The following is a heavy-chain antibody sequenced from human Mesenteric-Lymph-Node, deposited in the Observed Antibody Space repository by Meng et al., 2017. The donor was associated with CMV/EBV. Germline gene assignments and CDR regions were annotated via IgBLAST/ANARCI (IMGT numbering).Heavy chain of an antibody. Sequence: GESLKISCAASGFTFSSYSMNWVRQAPGKGLEWVSFISSSSSFIYYADSVKGRFTISRDNAKNSLFLQMNSLRAEDTAVYYCARGGFTIFGVPRGVWGQGTTVTVSS. J-gene: IGHJ6*02. V-gene: IGHV3-21*01. D-gene: IGHD3-3*01. CDR2: ISSSSSFI. CDR1: GFTFSSYS. CDR3: ARGGFTIFGVPRGV.